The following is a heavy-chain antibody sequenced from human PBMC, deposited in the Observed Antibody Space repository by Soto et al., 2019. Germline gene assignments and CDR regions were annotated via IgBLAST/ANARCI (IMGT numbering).Heavy chain of an antibody. CDR3: ASRSLYYYGSGSLDY. D-gene: IGHD3-10*01. V-gene: IGHV4-39*01. CDR2: IYYSGST. Sequence: SETLSLTCTVSGGSISSSSYYWGWIRQPPGKGLEWIGSIYYSGSTYYNPSLKSRVTISVDTSKNQFSLKLSSVTAADTAVYYCASRSLYYYGSGSLDYWGQGTLVTVSS. J-gene: IGHJ4*02. CDR1: GGSISSSSYY.